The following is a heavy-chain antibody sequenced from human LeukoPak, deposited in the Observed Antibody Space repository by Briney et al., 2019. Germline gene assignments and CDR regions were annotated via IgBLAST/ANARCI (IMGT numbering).Heavy chain of an antibody. CDR3: ARTYGSGSPFDY. V-gene: IGHV1-69*02. CDR2: IVPILGIA. D-gene: IGHD3-10*01. CDR1: GGTFSSYT. Sequence: SVKVSCKASGGTFSSYTISWVRQAPGQGLEWMGRIVPILGIANYAQKFQGRVTITADKSTSTAYMELSSLRSEDTAVYYCARTYGSGSPFDYWGQGTLVTVSS. J-gene: IGHJ4*02.